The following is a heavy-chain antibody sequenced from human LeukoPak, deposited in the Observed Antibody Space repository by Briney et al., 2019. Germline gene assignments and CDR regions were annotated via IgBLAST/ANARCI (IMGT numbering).Heavy chain of an antibody. V-gene: IGHV1-46*01. CDR1: GYTFTSYG. CDR3: AREESGGYFDY. D-gene: IGHD2-8*02. J-gene: IGHJ4*02. CDR2: INPTGTGT. Sequence: GASVKVSCKASGYTFTSYGISWVRQAPGQGLEWVGLINPTGTGTNYAQKFRGRVTLTRDTSTTTVYMELSSLRSEDTAVYYCAREESGGYFDYWGQGTPVTVSS.